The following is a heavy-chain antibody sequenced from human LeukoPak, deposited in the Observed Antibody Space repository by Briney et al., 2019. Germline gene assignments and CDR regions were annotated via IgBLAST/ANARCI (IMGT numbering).Heavy chain of an antibody. CDR1: GGSISSYY. CDR2: IYYSGNT. D-gene: IGHD4-23*01. J-gene: IGHJ3*02. Sequence: SETLSLTCTVSGGSISSYYWSWIRQPPGKGLEWIGYIYYSGNTNYNPSLKSRVTISVDTSKNQFSLKLSSVTAADTAVYYCASSGGNGVDHDAFDIWGQGTMVTVSS. V-gene: IGHV4-59*01. CDR3: ASSGGNGVDHDAFDI.